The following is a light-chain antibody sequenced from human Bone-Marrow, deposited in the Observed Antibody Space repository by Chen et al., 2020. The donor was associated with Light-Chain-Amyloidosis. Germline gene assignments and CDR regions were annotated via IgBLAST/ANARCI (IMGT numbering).Light chain of an antibody. CDR1: SSNIGAGYD. CDR3: QSYDSSLSGVV. CDR2: GNN. J-gene: IGLJ2*01. Sequence: QSVLTQPPSASGAPRQRVTIPCPGSSSNIGAGYDVNWYQQLPGTAPKLLIYGNNTRPSGVPDRFSGSKSGTSGSLAITGLQAEDEADYYCQSYDSSLSGVVFGGGTKLTVL. V-gene: IGLV1-40*01.